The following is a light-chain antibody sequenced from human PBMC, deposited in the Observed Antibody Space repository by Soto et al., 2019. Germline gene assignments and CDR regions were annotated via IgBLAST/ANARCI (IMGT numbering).Light chain of an antibody. V-gene: IGKV4-1*01. Sequence: DIVMTQSPDSLAVSLGERATINCKSSQSVLYSSNNKNYLAWYQQKPGQPPKLLIYWASSRASGVPDRFSGSESGTDFTLTISSLQAEDVAVYYCQQHYNIPITFGQGTRLEIK. CDR3: QQHYNIPIT. CDR2: WAS. CDR1: QSVLYSSNNKNY. J-gene: IGKJ5*01.